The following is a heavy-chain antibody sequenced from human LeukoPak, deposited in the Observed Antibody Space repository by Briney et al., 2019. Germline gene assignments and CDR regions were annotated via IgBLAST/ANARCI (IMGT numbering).Heavy chain of an antibody. D-gene: IGHD2-2*01. CDR3: ARSPLRYCSSTSCYPTGGYYYGMDV. J-gene: IGHJ6*02. V-gene: IGHV1-2*02. Sequence: ASVKVSCKASGYTFTGYSMHWVRQAPGQGLEWMGWINPNSGGTNYAQKFQGRVTMTRDTSISTAYMELSRLRSDDTAVYYCARSPLRYCSSTSCYPTGGYYYGMDVWGQGTTVTVSS. CDR1: GYTFTGYS. CDR2: INPNSGGT.